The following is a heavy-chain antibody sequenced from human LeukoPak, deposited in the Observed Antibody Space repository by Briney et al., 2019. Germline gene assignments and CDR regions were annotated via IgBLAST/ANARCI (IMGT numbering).Heavy chain of an antibody. CDR1: GSIFTTYS. Sequence: ASVKVSCKPSGSIFTTYSIHWVRQAPGQGLEWMGVINPRGDATIYAQKFEGRVTMTSDTSTTTVYMELSSLTSEDTGLYYCARKWSSRDWFDPWGQGTLVTVSS. CDR3: ARKWSSRDWFDP. D-gene: IGHD2-8*01. V-gene: IGHV1-46*01. J-gene: IGHJ5*02. CDR2: INPRGDAT.